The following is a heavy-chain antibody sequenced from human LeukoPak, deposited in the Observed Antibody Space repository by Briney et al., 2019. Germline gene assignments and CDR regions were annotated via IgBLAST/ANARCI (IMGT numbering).Heavy chain of an antibody. CDR2: INPNSGGT. D-gene: IGHD6-13*01. Sequence: ASVKVSCKASGYTFTGYYMHWVRQAPGRGLEWMGWINPNSGGTNYAQKFQGRVTMTRDTSISTAYMELSRLRSDDTAVYYCASGGQAGIAAAGGPARIVIDIWGQGTMVTVSS. J-gene: IGHJ3*02. CDR1: GYTFTGYY. V-gene: IGHV1-2*02. CDR3: ASGGQAGIAAAGGPARIVIDI.